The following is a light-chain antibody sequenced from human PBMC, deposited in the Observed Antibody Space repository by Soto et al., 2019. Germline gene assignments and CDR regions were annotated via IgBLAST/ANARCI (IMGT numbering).Light chain of an antibody. CDR2: GAS. CDR3: QQYHNWPPLT. Sequence: EVVMTQSPATLSVSPGERATLSCRASQSVSSNLAWYQQKPGQAPRLLIYGASTRATGIPARFSGRGSGTEFTLTISSLPSEDFAVXYCQQYHNWPPLTFGGGTKVDIK. V-gene: IGKV3-15*01. J-gene: IGKJ4*01. CDR1: QSVSSN.